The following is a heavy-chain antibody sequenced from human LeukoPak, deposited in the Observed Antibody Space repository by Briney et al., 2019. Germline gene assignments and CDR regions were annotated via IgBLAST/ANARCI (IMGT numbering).Heavy chain of an antibody. J-gene: IGHJ5*02. Sequence: PSETLSLTCTVSGGSISSYYWSWIRQPPGKGLEWIEYIYYTGSTNYNPSLKSRVTISVDTSKNQFSLKLNSVTAADTAVYYCARRRVGAISSYNWFDPWGQGTLVTVSS. V-gene: IGHV4-59*08. CDR2: IYYTGST. CDR1: GGSISSYY. CDR3: ARRRVGAISSYNWFDP. D-gene: IGHD1-26*01.